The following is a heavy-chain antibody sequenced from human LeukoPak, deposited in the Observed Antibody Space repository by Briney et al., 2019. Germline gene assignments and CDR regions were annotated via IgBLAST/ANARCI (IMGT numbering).Heavy chain of an antibody. CDR1: GFTFSTYW. D-gene: IGHD1-26*01. Sequence: GGSLRLSCAASGFTFSTYWMAWVRQAPGKGLEWVANIKGDESAKHQADSVKGRFTISRDNAQNSVYLQMSNLRGEDTAVYYCARVLGGSLAYWGQETLVPVSP. J-gene: IGHJ4*02. CDR3: ARVLGGSLAY. CDR2: IKGDESAK. V-gene: IGHV3-7*01.